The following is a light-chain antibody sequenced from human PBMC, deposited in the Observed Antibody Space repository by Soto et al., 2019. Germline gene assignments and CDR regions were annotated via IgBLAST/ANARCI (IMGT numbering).Light chain of an antibody. V-gene: IGKV3-15*01. CDR1: QSVSSN. J-gene: IGKJ1*01. Sequence: EIVMTQSPATLSVSPGERATLSCRASQSVSSNFAWYQQKHGQAPRLLIYGASTRATGIPARFSGSGSGTEFTLTISSLQSEDFAVYYCQQYNNWPETFGQGTKVEIK. CDR3: QQYNNWPET. CDR2: GAS.